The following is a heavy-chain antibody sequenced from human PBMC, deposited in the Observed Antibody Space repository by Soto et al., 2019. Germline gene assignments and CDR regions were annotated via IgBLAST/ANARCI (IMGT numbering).Heavy chain of an antibody. Sequence: QITLKESGPPLVKPTQALTLTCTFSGFSLSTTAVGVGWIRQPPGKALEWLALIYWNDDNHYSPSLKNRLTVTRHTSKNQVVLTITNIDPVDTATYYCAHGSGWLFDYWGQGTLVTVSS. CDR3: AHGSGWLFDY. J-gene: IGHJ4*02. D-gene: IGHD6-19*01. CDR2: IYWNDDN. CDR1: GFSLSTTAVG. V-gene: IGHV2-5*01.